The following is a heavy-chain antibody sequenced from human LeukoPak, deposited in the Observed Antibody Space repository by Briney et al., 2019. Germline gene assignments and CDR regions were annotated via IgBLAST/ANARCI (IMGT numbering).Heavy chain of an antibody. CDR1: GFTFSSFW. CDR3: AKVRQLVFKDGMDV. Sequence: PGGSLRLSCVASGFTFSSFWMSWVRQAPGKGLEWVSAISGSGGSTYYADSVKGRFTISRDNSKNTLYLQMNSLRAEDTAVYYCAKVRQLVFKDGMDVWGQGTTVTVSS. CDR2: ISGSGGST. V-gene: IGHV3-23*01. D-gene: IGHD6-13*01. J-gene: IGHJ6*02.